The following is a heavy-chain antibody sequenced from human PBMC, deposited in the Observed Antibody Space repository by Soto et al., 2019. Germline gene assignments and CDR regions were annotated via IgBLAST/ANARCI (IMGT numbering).Heavy chain of an antibody. J-gene: IGHJ5*02. CDR2: ISAYNGNT. D-gene: IGHD2-2*01. V-gene: IGHV1-18*01. CDR1: VDSFTSYG. CDR3: ARGGCSSSGCHRNLFAP. Sequence: SERGSWKTGVDSFTSYGISWVRHAPGQELEWMGWISAYNGNTNYAQKLQGRVTMTTDTSTSTAYMELRSLRSDDKAVYYCARGGCSSSGCHRNLFAPWXQGT.